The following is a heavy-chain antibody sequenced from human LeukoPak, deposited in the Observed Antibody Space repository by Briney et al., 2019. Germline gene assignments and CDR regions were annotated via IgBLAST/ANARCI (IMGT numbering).Heavy chain of an antibody. J-gene: IGHJ4*02. D-gene: IGHD3-3*01. Sequence: GRSLRLSCTASGFTFGDYAMSWVRQAPGKGLEWVGFIRSKAYGGTTEYAASVKGRFTISRDDSKSIAYLQMNSLETEDTAVYYCTRDVADYDFSSDYWGQGTLVTVSS. V-gene: IGHV3-49*04. CDR3: TRDVADYDFSSDY. CDR2: IRSKAYGGTT. CDR1: GFTFGDYA.